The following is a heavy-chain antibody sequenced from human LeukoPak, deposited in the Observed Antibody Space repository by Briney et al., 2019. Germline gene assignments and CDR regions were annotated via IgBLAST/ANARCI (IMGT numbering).Heavy chain of an antibody. V-gene: IGHV1-69*05. J-gene: IGHJ4*02. D-gene: IGHD1-1*01. CDR3: ARMDWNDEGALFDY. Sequence: GASVKVSCKASGGTFSNYAISWVRQAPGQGLEWMGRIIPIFGTANYAQKFQGRVTITTDESTSAAYMELSSLRSEDTAVYYCARMDWNDEGALFDYWGQGTLVTVSS. CDR1: GGTFSNYA. CDR2: IIPIFGTA.